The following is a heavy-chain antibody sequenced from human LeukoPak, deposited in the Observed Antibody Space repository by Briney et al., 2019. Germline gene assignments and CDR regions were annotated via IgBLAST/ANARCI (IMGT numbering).Heavy chain of an antibody. D-gene: IGHD4-4*01. Sequence: KASETLSLTCTVSGGSISSYYWSWIRQPPGKGLEWIGYIYYSGSTNYNPSLKSRVTISVDTSKNQFSLKLSSVTAADTAVYYCARLTVTTYVADYWGQGTLVTVSS. V-gene: IGHV4-59*08. J-gene: IGHJ4*02. CDR1: GGSISSYY. CDR2: IYYSGST. CDR3: ARLTVTTYVADY.